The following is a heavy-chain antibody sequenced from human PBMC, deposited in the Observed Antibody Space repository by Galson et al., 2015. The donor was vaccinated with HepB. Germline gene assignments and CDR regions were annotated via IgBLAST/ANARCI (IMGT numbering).Heavy chain of an antibody. J-gene: IGHJ3*02. CDR3: ARQLVATILDASDI. D-gene: IGHD5-12*01. CDR2: NYYSGST. Sequence: ETLSLTCTVSGGSISSSSYYWGWIRQPPGKGLEWIGSNYYSGSTYYNPSLKSRVTISVDTSKNQFSLKLSSVTAADTAVYYCARQLVATILDASDIWGQGTMVTVSS. V-gene: IGHV4-39*01. CDR1: GGSISSSSYY.